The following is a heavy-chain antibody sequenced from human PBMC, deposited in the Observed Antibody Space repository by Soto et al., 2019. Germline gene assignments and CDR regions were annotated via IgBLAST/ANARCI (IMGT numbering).Heavy chain of an antibody. V-gene: IGHV3-7*01. D-gene: IGHD4-4*01. CDR1: GFTFRSSW. J-gene: IGHJ3*02. Sequence: EVQLVESGGGLVQPGGSLTLSCAASGFTFRSSWMTWVRLAPGKGLDWVANIKPDGSEKYYVDSVKGRFTISRDNARNSLYLQMNSLRAEDTAVYYCARSNRGAFDIWGQGTMVTVSS. CDR2: IKPDGSEK. CDR3: ARSNRGAFDI.